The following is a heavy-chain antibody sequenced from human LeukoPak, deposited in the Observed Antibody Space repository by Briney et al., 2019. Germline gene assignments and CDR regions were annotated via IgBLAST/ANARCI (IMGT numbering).Heavy chain of an antibody. CDR1: GYTFTSYG. D-gene: IGHD4-11*01. V-gene: IGHV1-18*01. J-gene: IGHJ4*02. CDR3: ARVSDDYSNWDYFDY. Sequence: ASVKVSCKASGYTFTSYGISWVRQAPGQGLEWMGWISAYNGNTNYAQKPQGRVTMTADTSTSTAYMELRSLRSDDTAVYYCARVSDDYSNWDYFDYWGQGTLVTVSS. CDR2: ISAYNGNT.